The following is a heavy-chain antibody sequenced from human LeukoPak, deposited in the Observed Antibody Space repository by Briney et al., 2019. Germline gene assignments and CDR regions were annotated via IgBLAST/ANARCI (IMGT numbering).Heavy chain of an antibody. CDR1: GFTFSSYE. CDR3: ARSTFYYDSSGYFEY. D-gene: IGHD3-22*01. J-gene: IGHJ4*02. V-gene: IGHV3-48*03. CDR2: ISSSGSTI. Sequence: GGSLRLSCAASGFTFSSYEMNWVRQAPGKGLEGVSYISSSGSTIYYADSVQGRFTISRDNAKASLYLQINNLRVEDTAVYYCARSTFYYDSSGYFEYWGQGTLLTVSS.